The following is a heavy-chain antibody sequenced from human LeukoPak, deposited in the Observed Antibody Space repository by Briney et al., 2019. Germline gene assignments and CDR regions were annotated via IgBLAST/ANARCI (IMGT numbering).Heavy chain of an antibody. V-gene: IGHV1-3*01. J-gene: IGHJ4*02. CDR2: IIAGTGIT. Sequence: ASVKVSWKASGYNFTTYAIHWVRQAPGQRLEWMGWIIAGTGITQYSQKFQGRVTFTRDTSANAAYMEVSSLRSEDTALYFCARTSGSGSFYTNWGQGTLVTVSS. D-gene: IGHD3-10*01. CDR1: GYNFTTYA. CDR3: ARTSGSGSFYTN.